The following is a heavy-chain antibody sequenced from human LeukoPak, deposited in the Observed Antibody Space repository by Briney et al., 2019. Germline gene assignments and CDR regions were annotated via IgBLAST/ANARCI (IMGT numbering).Heavy chain of an antibody. D-gene: IGHD3-22*01. CDR3: ARGPYSYDSSGAFDI. J-gene: IGHJ3*02. Sequence: SETLSLTCTVSGGSISSSSYYWGWIRQPPGKGLEWNGSIYYSGSTYYNPSLKSRVTISVDTSKNQFSLKLSSVTAADTAVYFCARGPYSYDSSGAFDIWGQGTMVTVSS. CDR1: GGSISSSSYY. V-gene: IGHV4-39*07. CDR2: IYYSGST.